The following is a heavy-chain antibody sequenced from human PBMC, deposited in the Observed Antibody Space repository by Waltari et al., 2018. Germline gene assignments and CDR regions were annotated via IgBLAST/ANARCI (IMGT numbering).Heavy chain of an antibody. CDR1: GGSISSHY. V-gene: IGHV4-59*11. CDR2: IYYSGST. D-gene: IGHD6-6*01. Sequence: QVQLQESGPGLVKPSETLSLTCTVSGGSISSHYWSWIRPPPGKGLEWVGYIYYSGSTNSNPSLKSRVTISVDTSKNQFSLKLSSVTAADTAVYYCARIRQLVVDYWGQGTLVTVSS. J-gene: IGHJ4*02. CDR3: ARIRQLVVDY.